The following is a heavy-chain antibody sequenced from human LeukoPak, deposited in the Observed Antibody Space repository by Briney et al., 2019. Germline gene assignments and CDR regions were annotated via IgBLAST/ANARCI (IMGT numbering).Heavy chain of an antibody. J-gene: IGHJ4*02. V-gene: IGHV3-23*01. CDR3: AKRGVVVRVILVGFHKEAYYFDS. CDR1: GITLSNYG. D-gene: IGHD3-10*01. Sequence: GSLRLSCAVSGITLSNYGMSWVRPAPGKGLEWVAGLGGSGGTTNYADSVKGRFTISRDNRKNTLYLQMNSLRAEDTAVYFCAKRGVVVRVILVGFHKEAYYFDSWGQGALVTVSS. CDR2: LGGSGGTT.